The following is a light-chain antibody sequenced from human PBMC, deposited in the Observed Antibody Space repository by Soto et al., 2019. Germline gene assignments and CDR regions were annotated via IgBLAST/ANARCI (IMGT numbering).Light chain of an antibody. CDR3: QAWDSSTVV. J-gene: IGLJ2*01. V-gene: IGLV3-1*01. Sequence: SYELTQPPSVSVSPGQTASITCSGAKLGDKYACWYQQKPGQSPVLVIYQDSKRPSGIPARFSGSNSGNTATLTISGTQAMDEADYYCQAWDSSTVVFGGGTKVTVL. CDR1: KLGDKY. CDR2: QDS.